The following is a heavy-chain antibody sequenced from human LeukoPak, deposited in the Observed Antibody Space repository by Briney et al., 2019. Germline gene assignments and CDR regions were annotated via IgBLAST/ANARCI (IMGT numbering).Heavy chain of an antibody. V-gene: IGHV3-30*02. J-gene: IGHJ3*02. CDR2: IRYDGSKK. CDR1: ELTFSSYA. D-gene: IGHD3-10*01. Sequence: EGSLRLPCAASELTFSSYAMNWVRQAPGKGLEWLGFIRYDGSKKNYADPVNGRFTTSRDNAKNSLYLQMNRLRAEDTAVYYCARDRRRHMVRGVIIIGFDAFDIWGQGTMVTVSS. CDR3: ARDRRRHMVRGVIIIGFDAFDI.